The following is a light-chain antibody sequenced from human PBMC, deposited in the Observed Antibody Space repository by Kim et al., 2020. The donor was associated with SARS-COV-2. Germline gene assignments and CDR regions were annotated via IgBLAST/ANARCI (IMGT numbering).Light chain of an antibody. J-gene: IGLJ3*02. CDR1: NSDVGGYNY. Sequence: GQSVTISCTGTNSDVGGYNYVAWYQQHPGKAPKLIIYDVNKRPSGVPDRFSGSKSGNTASLTISGLQTEDEADYYCCSYAGGYSWVYGGGTQLTVL. V-gene: IGLV2-11*01. CDR2: DVN. CDR3: CSYAGGYSWV.